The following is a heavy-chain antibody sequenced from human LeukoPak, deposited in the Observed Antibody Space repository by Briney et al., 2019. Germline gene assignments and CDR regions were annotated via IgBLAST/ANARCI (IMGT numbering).Heavy chain of an antibody. V-gene: IGHV3-30*02. J-gene: IGHJ4*02. CDR2: IRYDGSNK. CDR3: AKVSSSWYAGFDY. Sequence: GGSLRLSCAASGFTFSSYGMHWVRQAPGKGLEWVAFIRYDGSNKYYADSVKGRFTISIDNSKNTLYLQMNSLRAEDTAVYYCAKVSSSWYAGFDYWGQGTLVTVSS. D-gene: IGHD6-13*01. CDR1: GFTFSSYG.